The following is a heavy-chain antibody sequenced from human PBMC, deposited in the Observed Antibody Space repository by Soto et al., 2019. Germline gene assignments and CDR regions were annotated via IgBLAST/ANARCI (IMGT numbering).Heavy chain of an antibody. Sequence: QVQLVQSGAEVKKPGASVKVSCKASGYTFTSYGSSWVRQAPGQGLEWMGWFNPYDGNTNYAQKLQGRVTMTTDTATNTAYMKLRSLRSADTAVYYCARDWFGIDYWGQGTLVTVSS. V-gene: IGHV1-18*01. CDR1: GYTFTSYG. D-gene: IGHD3-16*01. J-gene: IGHJ4*02. CDR2: FNPYDGNT. CDR3: ARDWFGIDY.